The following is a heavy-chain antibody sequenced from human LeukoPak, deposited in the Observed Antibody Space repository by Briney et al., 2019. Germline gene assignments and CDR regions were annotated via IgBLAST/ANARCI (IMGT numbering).Heavy chain of an antibody. CDR2: ISSSSSYI. CDR3: ARDHAYYVWGSYRPHYYFDY. V-gene: IGHV3-21*01. CDR1: GFTFSSYS. J-gene: IGHJ4*02. D-gene: IGHD3-16*02. Sequence: PGGSLRLSCAASGFTFSSYSMNWVRQAPGKGLEWVSSISSSSSYIYYADSVKGRFTISRDNAKNSLYLQMNSLRAEDTAVYYCARDHAYYVWGSYRPHYYFDYWGQGTLVTVSS.